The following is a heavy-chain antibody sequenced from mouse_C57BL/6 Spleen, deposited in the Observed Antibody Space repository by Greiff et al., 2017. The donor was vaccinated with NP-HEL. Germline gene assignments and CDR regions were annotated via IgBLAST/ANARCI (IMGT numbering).Heavy chain of an antibody. D-gene: IGHD1-1*01. CDR1: GYNSTSYD. CDR2: IYHRDGSS. Sequence: VQLQQSGPELVKPGASVKLSCKASGYNSTSYDINWVKQRPGQGLEWIGWIYHRDGSSKYNEQFKGNATLPVDTSSSTAYRELHSLTSEDSAVYFCARGYVSSPWFAYWGQGTLVTVSA. CDR3: ARGYVSSPWFAY. V-gene: IGHV1-85*01. J-gene: IGHJ3*01.